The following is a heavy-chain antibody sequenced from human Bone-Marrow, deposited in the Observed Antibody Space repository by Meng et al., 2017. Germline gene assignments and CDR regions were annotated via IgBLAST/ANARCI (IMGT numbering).Heavy chain of an antibody. D-gene: IGHD6-19*01. CDR2: IGTAGDT. V-gene: IGHV3-13*01. Sequence: GESLKISCAASGFTFSSYDMHWVRQATGKGLEWVSAIGTAGDTYYPGSVKGRFTISRENAKNSLYLQMNSLRAEDTAVYYCARDSDQWLVLAWYFDLWGRGTLVTVSS. CDR3: ARDSDQWLVLAWYFDL. J-gene: IGHJ2*01. CDR1: GFTFSSYD.